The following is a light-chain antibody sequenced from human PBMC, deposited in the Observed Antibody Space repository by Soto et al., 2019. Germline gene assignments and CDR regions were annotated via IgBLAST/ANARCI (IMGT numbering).Light chain of an antibody. CDR1: QRVSSY. CDR2: DAS. J-gene: IGKJ4*01. Sequence: EIVLTQSPATLSLSPGERATLSCRAGQRVSSYLAWYQQKPGQAPRLLIYDASNRATGIPARFSGSGSGTDFTLTIISLEPEDFAVYYCQQRSNWPLTFGGGTKVEIK. CDR3: QQRSNWPLT. V-gene: IGKV3-11*01.